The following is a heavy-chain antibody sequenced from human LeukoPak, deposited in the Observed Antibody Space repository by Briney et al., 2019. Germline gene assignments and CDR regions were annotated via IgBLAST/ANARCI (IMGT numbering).Heavy chain of an antibody. Sequence: PGGSLRLSCTTSGFTFSSNWMHSVRQAPGKGLVWVSHINTDGTRTTYAGSVKGRFTISRDNAKNTLYLQMNSLRAEDTAVYYCARDSSYSNYVDYWGQGTLVTVSS. CDR3: ARDSSYSNYVDY. J-gene: IGHJ4*02. CDR1: GFTFSSNW. CDR2: INTDGTRT. V-gene: IGHV3-74*01. D-gene: IGHD4-11*01.